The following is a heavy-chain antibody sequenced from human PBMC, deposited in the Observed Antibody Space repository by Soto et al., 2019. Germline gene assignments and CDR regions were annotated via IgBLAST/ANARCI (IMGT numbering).Heavy chain of an antibody. CDR1: GGTFSSYA. D-gene: IGHD6-19*01. Sequence: ASVKVSCKASGGTFSSYAISWVRQAPGQGLEWMGGIIPIFGTANYAQKFQGRVTITADESTSTAYMELSSLRSEDTAVYYCARDLHYSSGWYLRAPGDYYYGMDVWGQGTTVTVSS. CDR2: IIPIFGTA. CDR3: ARDLHYSSGWYLRAPGDYYYGMDV. V-gene: IGHV1-69*13. J-gene: IGHJ6*02.